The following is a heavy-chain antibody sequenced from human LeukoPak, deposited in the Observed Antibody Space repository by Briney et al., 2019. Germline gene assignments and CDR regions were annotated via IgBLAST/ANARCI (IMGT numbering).Heavy chain of an antibody. V-gene: IGHV3-74*01. CDR3: VRDKEVVTGIGWFDP. Sequence: GGSLRLSCAASGFTFSNYWMHWVRQAPGKGVVWVSRIDSDGKSTNYADSVKGRFTISRDNAKNTLYLQMNSLRVEDTAVYYCVRDKEVVTGIGWFDPWGQGTLVTVSS. D-gene: IGHD2-21*02. CDR1: GFTFSNYW. CDR2: IDSDGKST. J-gene: IGHJ5*02.